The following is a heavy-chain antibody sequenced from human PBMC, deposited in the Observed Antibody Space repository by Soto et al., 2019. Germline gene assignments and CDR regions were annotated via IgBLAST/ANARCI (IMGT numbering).Heavy chain of an antibody. D-gene: IGHD6-13*01. Sequence: SETLSLTCTVSGGSVSSGSYYWSWIRQPPGKGLEWIGYIYYSGSTNYNPSLKSRVTISVDTSKNQFSLKLSSVTAADTAVYYCARDGSSSWYKDYYYGMDVWGQGTKVTVSS. CDR3: ARDGSSSWYKDYYYGMDV. CDR1: GGSVSSGSYY. V-gene: IGHV4-61*01. CDR2: IYYSGST. J-gene: IGHJ6*02.